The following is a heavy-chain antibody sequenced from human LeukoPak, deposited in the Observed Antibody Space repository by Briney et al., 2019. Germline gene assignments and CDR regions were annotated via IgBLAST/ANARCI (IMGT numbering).Heavy chain of an antibody. CDR3: ARDREGIAAALGFDY. CDR1: GGSISSSSYS. J-gene: IGHJ4*02. Sequence: SETLSLTCTVSGGSISSSSYSWGWIRQPPGKGLEWIGSIYYSGSTYYNPSLKSRVTISVDTSKNQFSLKLSSVTAADTAVYYCARDREGIAAALGFDYWGQGTLVTVSS. CDR2: IYYSGST. D-gene: IGHD6-13*01. V-gene: IGHV4-39*07.